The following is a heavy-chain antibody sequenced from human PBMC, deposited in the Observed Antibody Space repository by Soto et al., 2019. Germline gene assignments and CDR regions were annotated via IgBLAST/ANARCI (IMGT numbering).Heavy chain of an antibody. V-gene: IGHV1-18*01. CDR1: GYTFSDYG. Sequence: QVHLVQSESEVKMPGASVKVSCKTSGYTFSDYGVSWVRQAPGQGLEWMGWLNTFNGNTKYEPKFQGRVTFSIDTSTRTVFLELTSLKFDDAAVYYCARGFIPENYWGQGTRVTVSS. J-gene: IGHJ4*02. D-gene: IGHD2-2*01. CDR2: LNTFNGNT. CDR3: ARGFIPENY.